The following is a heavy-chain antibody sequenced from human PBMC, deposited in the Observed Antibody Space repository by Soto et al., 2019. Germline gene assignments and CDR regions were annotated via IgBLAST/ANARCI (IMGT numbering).Heavy chain of an antibody. V-gene: IGHV4-4*07. CDR3: ARDKGGMDV. J-gene: IGHJ6*02. Sequence: PSETLSLTCAVYGESFSRHSWTWIRQTPGEGLEWIGRIYSGGSTIYNPSLKSRVTMSVDTSKNQFSLRLSSVTAADTAVYYCARDKGGMDVWGQGTTVTVSS. CDR2: IYSGGST. CDR1: GESFSRHS.